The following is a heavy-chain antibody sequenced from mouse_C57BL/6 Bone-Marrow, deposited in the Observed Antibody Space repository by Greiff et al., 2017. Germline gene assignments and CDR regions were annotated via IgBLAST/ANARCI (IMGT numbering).Heavy chain of an antibody. V-gene: IGHV1-42*01. Sequence: VQLQQSGPELVKPGASVKISCKASGYSFTGYYMNWVKQSPEKSLEWIGEINPSTGGTTYNQKFKAKATLTVDKSSSTAYRQLKSLTSEDSAVYYCARTWLRGYFDYWGQGTTLTVSS. D-gene: IGHD2-2*01. CDR2: INPSTGGT. CDR3: ARTWLRGYFDY. CDR1: GYSFTGYY. J-gene: IGHJ2*01.